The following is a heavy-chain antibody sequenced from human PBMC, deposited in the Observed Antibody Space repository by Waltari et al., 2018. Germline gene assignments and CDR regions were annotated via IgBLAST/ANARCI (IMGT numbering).Heavy chain of an antibody. CDR2: IKSGGSPV. CDR3: VRAGSISWYDY. J-gene: IGHJ4*02. CDR1: GFSLSTST. V-gene: IGHV3-23*03. Sequence: DVQLLESGGGVVQPGGSLRISCAASGFSLSTSTMGWVRPAPGKGPEWVSDIKSGGSPVYNIDSVTGRFTTSRANSKNTLYLQMNSLSVEDTATYYCVRAGSISWYDYWGQGTLVTVSS. D-gene: IGHD6-13*01.